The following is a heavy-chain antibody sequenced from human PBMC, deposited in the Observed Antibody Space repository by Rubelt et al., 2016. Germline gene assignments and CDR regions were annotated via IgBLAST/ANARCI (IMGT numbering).Heavy chain of an antibody. CDR2: INPSGNS. CDR3: ARGSDRCKAGVD. J-gene: IGHJ4*02. D-gene: IGHD3-22*01. Sequence: QVQLQQWGAGLLKPSETLSLTCAVYGGSFSGYYWSWIRQSPGKGLEWIGEINPSGNSNYNSSLKSRVTISGDTSKSQFSLKLTSVTAADTAVYYCARGSDRCKAGVDWGQGTLVTVSS. V-gene: IGHV4-34*01. CDR1: GGSFSGYY.